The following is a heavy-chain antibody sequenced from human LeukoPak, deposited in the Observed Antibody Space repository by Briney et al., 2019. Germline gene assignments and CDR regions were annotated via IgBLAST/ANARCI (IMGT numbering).Heavy chain of an antibody. CDR2: ISSSSSYI. D-gene: IGHD4-17*01. CDR1: GFTFSSYS. Sequence: GGSLRLSCVASGFTFSSYSMNWVRQAPGKGLGWVSSISSSSSYIYYADSVKGRFTISRDNAKNSLYLQMNSLRAEDTAVYYCARDHYGDYGDYWGQGTLVTVSS. V-gene: IGHV3-21*01. J-gene: IGHJ4*02. CDR3: ARDHYGDYGDY.